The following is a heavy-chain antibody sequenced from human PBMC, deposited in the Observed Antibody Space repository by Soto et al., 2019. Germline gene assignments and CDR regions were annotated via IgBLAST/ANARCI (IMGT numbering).Heavy chain of an antibody. CDR2: IYHSGST. J-gene: IGHJ4*02. V-gene: IGHV4-4*02. CDR3: ARVGRSTGAYYFDY. D-gene: IGHD1-1*01. CDR1: SGSISSSNW. Sequence: QVQLQESGPGLVKPSGTLSLTCAVSSGSISSSNWWSWVRQPPGKRLEWIGEIYHSGSTNYNPSLKSRVTISVDKSKNQFSLKLRSVTAADTAVYYCARVGRSTGAYYFDYWGQGTLVTVSS.